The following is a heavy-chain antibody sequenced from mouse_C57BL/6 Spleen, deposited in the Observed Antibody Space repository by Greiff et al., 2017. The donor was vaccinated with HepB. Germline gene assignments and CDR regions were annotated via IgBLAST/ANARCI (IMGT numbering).Heavy chain of an antibody. J-gene: IGHJ1*03. V-gene: IGHV1-63*01. CDR2: IYPGGGYT. Sequence: QVHVKQSGAELVRPGTSVKMSCKASGYTFTNYWIGWAKQRPGHGLEWIGDIYPGGGYTNYNEKFKGKATLTADKSSSTAYMQFSSLTSEDSAIYYCARGERKRYFDVWGTGTTVTVSS. CDR3: ARGERKRYFDV. CDR1: GYTFTNYW.